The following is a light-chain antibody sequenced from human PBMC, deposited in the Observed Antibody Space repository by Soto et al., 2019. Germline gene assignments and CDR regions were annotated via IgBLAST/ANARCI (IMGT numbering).Light chain of an antibody. J-gene: IGKJ1*01. CDR2: GAS. CDR1: QSVSSSY. V-gene: IGKV3-20*01. CDR3: QQCGSSPPT. Sequence: EIVLTQSPGTLSLSPGARVPLSCRARQSVSSSYLAWYQQNPGQAPRLLIYGASSRATGIPDRCSGRGSGTDFTLTISRLEPEDFAVYYCQQCGSSPPTFGQGTKVDI.